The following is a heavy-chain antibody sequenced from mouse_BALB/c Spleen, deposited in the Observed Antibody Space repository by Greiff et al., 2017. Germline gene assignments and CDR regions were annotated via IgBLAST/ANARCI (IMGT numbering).Heavy chain of an antibody. J-gene: IGHJ2*01. D-gene: IGHD2-10*02. CDR1: GYTFTSYW. Sequence: VQLQQPGAELVKPGASVKLSCKASGYTFTSYWMHWVKQRPGQGLEWIGEINPSNGRTNYNEKFKSKATLTVDKSSSTAYMQLSSLTSEDSAVYYCAKSYGNLYYFDYWGEGTTLTVSS. CDR2: INPSNGRT. V-gene: IGHV1S81*02. CDR3: AKSYGNLYYFDY.